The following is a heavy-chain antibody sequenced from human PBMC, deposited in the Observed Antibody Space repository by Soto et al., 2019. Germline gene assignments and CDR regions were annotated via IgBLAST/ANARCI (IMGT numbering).Heavy chain of an antibody. D-gene: IGHD2-15*01. CDR2: ISSSSSYI. J-gene: IGHJ6*02. Sequence: PGGSLRLSCAASGFTFSSYSMNWVRQAPGKGLEWVSSISSSSSYIYYADSVKGRFTISRDNAKNSLYLQMNSLRAEDTAVYYCARDIVVVVAATLFPDYYYGMDVWGQGTTVTVSS. CDR3: ARDIVVVVAATLFPDYYYGMDV. V-gene: IGHV3-21*01. CDR1: GFTFSSYS.